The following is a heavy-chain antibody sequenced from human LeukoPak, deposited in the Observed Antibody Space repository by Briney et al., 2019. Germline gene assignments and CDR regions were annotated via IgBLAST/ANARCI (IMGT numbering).Heavy chain of an antibody. J-gene: IGHJ4*02. Sequence: SETLSLTCTVSGGSISSYYWSWIRQPPGKGLEWIGYIYYSGSTNYNPSLKSRVTISVDTSKNQFSLKLSSVTAADTAVYYCARLVLLPPSSGGSQGERTLIDWGQGTLVTVSS. D-gene: IGHD2-15*01. CDR2: IYYSGST. CDR3: ARLVLLPPSSGGSQGERTLID. CDR1: GGSISSYY. V-gene: IGHV4-59*08.